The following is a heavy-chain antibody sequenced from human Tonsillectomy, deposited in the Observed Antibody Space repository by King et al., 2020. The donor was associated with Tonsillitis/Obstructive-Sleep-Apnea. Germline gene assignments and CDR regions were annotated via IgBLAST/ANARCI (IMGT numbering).Heavy chain of an antibody. CDR1: GFTFSDYA. V-gene: IGHV3-30*04. J-gene: IGHJ4*02. CDR2: ISYDGSSK. Sequence: VQLVESGGRVVQPGRSLRLSCAASGFTFSDYAMHWVRQAPGKGLEWVAVISYDGSSKYYVDSVKGRFNISGDISKNTLYLQMNSLRTEDTAVYYCARGSMESSSYYSPTLLTYFASWGQGTLVTVSS. CDR3: ARGSMESSSYYSPTLLTYFAS. D-gene: IGHD3-22*01.